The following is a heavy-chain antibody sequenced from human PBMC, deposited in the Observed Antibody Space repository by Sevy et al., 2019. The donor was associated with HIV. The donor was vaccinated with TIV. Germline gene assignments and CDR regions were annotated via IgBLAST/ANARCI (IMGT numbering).Heavy chain of an antibody. Sequence: GGSLRLSCAASGFTFNVYDMNWVRHAPGKGLEWVSHITSSNSARYYADSVKGRFTISRDNAKNSLYLQMNSLRDEDTAVYYCATNTNYYDNSGRTPPHFQHWGQGTLVTVSS. CDR3: ATNTNYYDNSGRTPPHFQH. J-gene: IGHJ1*01. CDR1: GFTFNVYD. CDR2: ITSSNSAR. V-gene: IGHV3-48*02. D-gene: IGHD3-22*01.